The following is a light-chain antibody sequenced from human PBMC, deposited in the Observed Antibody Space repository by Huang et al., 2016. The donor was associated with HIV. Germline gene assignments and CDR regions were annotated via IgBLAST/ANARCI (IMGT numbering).Light chain of an antibody. CDR2: GAS. V-gene: IGKV3-15*01. J-gene: IGKJ3*01. Sequence: EIVMTQSPATLSASPGERATLSCRASQSVSSNLAWYQQKPGQAPRRLIYGASTRATGIPARFNGSGSGTEFTLTISSLQSEDFAVYYCQQNNNWPPLFTFGPGTKVDIK. CDR1: QSVSSN. CDR3: QQNNNWPPLFT.